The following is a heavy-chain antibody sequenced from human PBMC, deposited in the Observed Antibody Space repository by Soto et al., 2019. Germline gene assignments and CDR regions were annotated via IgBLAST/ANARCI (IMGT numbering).Heavy chain of an antibody. CDR1: GGSSSTSSYY. Sequence: SETLSLTCTVSGGSSSTSSYYWGWIRQPPGKGLEWIGDIYYNGNAYYNPSLKSRVIISVSTSKNQFSLNLSSVTAADTAVYYCAKCGYSFTYLPFDSWGLGTLVTVSS. CDR2: IYYNGNA. V-gene: IGHV4-39*01. J-gene: IGHJ4*02. D-gene: IGHD5-18*01. CDR3: AKCGYSFTYLPFDS.